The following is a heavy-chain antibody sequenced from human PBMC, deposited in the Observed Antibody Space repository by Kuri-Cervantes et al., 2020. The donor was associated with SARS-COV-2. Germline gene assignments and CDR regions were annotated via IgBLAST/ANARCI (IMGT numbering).Heavy chain of an antibody. D-gene: IGHD2-15*01. V-gene: IGHV3-30-3*01. J-gene: IGHJ3*02. Sequence: SCAASGFTFSSYAMHWVRQAPGKGLEWVAVISYDGSNKYYADSVKGRFTISRDNSKNTLYLQMNSLRAEDTAVYYCARENPYCSGGSCYSGAFDIWGQGTMVTVSS. CDR1: GFTFSSYA. CDR3: ARENPYCSGGSCYSGAFDI. CDR2: ISYDGSNK.